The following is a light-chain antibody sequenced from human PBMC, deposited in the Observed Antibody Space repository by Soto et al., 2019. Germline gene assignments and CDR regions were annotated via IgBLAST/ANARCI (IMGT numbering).Light chain of an antibody. CDR1: QGISSW. J-gene: IGKJ1*01. CDR2: AAS. Sequence: DIQMTQSPSSVSASVGDRVTITCRASQGISSWLAWYQQKPGEAPKLLIYAASSLQSGVPSRFSGSGSGTDFTLTIRGLQPEDCETYYCQQTDSFPRTFGQGIKVDIK. V-gene: IGKV1-12*01. CDR3: QQTDSFPRT.